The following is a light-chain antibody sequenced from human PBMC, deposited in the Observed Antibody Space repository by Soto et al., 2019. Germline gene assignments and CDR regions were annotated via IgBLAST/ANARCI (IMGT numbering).Light chain of an antibody. CDR3: QQYDNLRIFT. Sequence: DIQMTQSPSSLSASVGDRVTITCQASQDISNYLNWYQQKPGKAPKLLIYDASNLETGVPSRFSGSGSGTDFTFTISSLQPEDIATYYCQQYDNLRIFTFGPGTKVHIK. CDR1: QDISNY. J-gene: IGKJ3*01. V-gene: IGKV1-33*01. CDR2: DAS.